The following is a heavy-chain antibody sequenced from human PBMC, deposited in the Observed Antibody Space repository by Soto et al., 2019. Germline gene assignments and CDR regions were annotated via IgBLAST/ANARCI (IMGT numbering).Heavy chain of an antibody. CDR1: GFTFSTND. Sequence: EVQLLESGGGLVQPGGSRRLSCAASGFTFSTNDMGWVRQAPGKGLEWVSLISGSGGSTYYAGSVRGRLTISRDNSNDTLYLLMNSLRAEDTAQYYCAKSASGTNSGLRSWGQGTLVTVSS. CDR3: AKSASGTNSGLRS. V-gene: IGHV3-23*01. CDR2: ISGSGGST. J-gene: IGHJ5*02. D-gene: IGHD1-1*01.